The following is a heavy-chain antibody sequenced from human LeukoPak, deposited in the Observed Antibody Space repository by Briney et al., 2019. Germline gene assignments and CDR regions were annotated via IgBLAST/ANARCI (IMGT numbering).Heavy chain of an antibody. CDR1: GFTFSSYA. CDR2: ISYDGSNK. V-gene: IGHV3-30*18. Sequence: GGSLRLSCAASGFTFSSYAMSWVRQAPGKGLEWVAVISYDGSNKYYADSVKGRFTISRDNSKNTLYLQMNSLRAEDTAVYYCAKAYYDFWSGYYMGSDYWGQGTLVTVSS. CDR3: AKAYYDFWSGYYMGSDY. J-gene: IGHJ4*02. D-gene: IGHD3-3*01.